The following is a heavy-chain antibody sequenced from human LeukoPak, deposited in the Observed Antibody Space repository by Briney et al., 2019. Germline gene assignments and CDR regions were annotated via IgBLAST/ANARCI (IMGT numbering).Heavy chain of an antibody. Sequence: GGSLRLSCAASGFTFSSYEMNWVRQAPGKGLEWVSYISSSGSTIYYADSVKGRFTISRDNAKNSLYLQMNSLRAEDTAVYYCARDSALWGNDWGYFDYWGQGTLVTVSS. J-gene: IGHJ4*02. CDR2: ISSSGSTI. D-gene: IGHD1-1*01. CDR3: ARDSALWGNDWGYFDY. V-gene: IGHV3-48*03. CDR1: GFTFSSYE.